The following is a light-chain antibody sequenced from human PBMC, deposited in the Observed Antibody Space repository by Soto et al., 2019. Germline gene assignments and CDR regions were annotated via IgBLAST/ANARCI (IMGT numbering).Light chain of an antibody. CDR2: AAS. Sequence: DIQMTQSPSSLSASVGDRVTITCRASQSISNYLNWYQQKPGKAPKLLIYAASSLQSGVPSRFSGSGSGTDFTLTISSLQPEDFATYYCQQSYSTPLTSGGGTKVDIK. CDR3: QQSYSTPLT. V-gene: IGKV1-39*01. J-gene: IGKJ4*01. CDR1: QSISNY.